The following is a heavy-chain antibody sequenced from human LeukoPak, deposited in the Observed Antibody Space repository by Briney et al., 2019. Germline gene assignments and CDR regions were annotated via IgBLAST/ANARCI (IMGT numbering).Heavy chain of an antibody. CDR3: ARGSGFLEWSIPQGGYYYYYGMDV. D-gene: IGHD3-3*01. CDR2: ISSSSSYI. J-gene: IGHJ6*02. CDR1: GFTFSSYS. V-gene: IGHV3-21*01. Sequence: GGSLRLSCAASGFTFSSYSMNWVRQAPGKGLEWVSSISSSSSYIYYADSVKGRFTISRDNAKNSLYLQMNSLRAEDTAVYYCARGSGFLEWSIPQGGYYYYYGMDVWGQGTTVTVSS.